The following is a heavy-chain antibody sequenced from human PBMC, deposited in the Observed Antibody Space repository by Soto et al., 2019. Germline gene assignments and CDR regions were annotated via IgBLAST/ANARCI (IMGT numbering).Heavy chain of an antibody. CDR1: GFTFSSFG. Sequence: QVQVVESGGGVVQPGRSLRLSCAASGFTFSSFGMHWVRQAPGKGLEWVSLIWYDGSKKSYGDSVKGRFNISRDNSRNKVYLQMNSLRADDTAVYYCARDASYYSLWSGYYPSRNGMDVWGQGTTVTVSS. CDR2: IWYDGSKK. D-gene: IGHD3-3*01. V-gene: IGHV3-33*01. CDR3: ARDASYYSLWSGYYPSRNGMDV. J-gene: IGHJ6*02.